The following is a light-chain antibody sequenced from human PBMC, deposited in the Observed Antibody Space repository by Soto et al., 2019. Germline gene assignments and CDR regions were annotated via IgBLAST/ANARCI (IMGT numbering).Light chain of an antibody. Sequence: EVVLSLSPGTLSLYPGERATLSCRASQSVSSSYLAWYQQKPGQAPRLLIYGASSRATGIPDRFSGSGSGTDFTLTISRLEPEDFAVYYCQQYGSSPRTFGQRSMV. CDR3: QQYGSSPRT. CDR1: QSVSSSY. V-gene: IGKV3-20*01. J-gene: IGKJ1*01. CDR2: GAS.